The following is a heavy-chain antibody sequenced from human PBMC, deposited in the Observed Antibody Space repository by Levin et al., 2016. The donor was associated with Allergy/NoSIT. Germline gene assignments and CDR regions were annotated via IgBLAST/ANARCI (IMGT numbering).Heavy chain of an antibody. CDR2: ISSNGGST. CDR3: VKEAGAVAHMDY. V-gene: IGHV3-64D*09. D-gene: IGHD6-19*01. Sequence: WIRHAPEGKGLEYVSAISSNGGSTYYADSVKGRFTISRDNSKNTLYLQMSSLRAEDTAVYYCVKEAGAVAHMDYWGQGTLVTVSS. J-gene: IGHJ4*02.